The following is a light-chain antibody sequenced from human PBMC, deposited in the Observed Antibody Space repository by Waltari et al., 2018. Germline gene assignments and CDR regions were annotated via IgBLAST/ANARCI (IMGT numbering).Light chain of an antibody. CDR1: SSNIGSNT. CDR3: GGVDDSRNGVD. CDR2: RNK. J-gene: IGLJ1*01. Sequence: QSVLTQPPSASGTPGQRAIISCSGTSSNIGSNTVNCYQQLPGSAPKALVYRNKQGPSGVRARLAGSRWATSASLAISGSESEDEADYNCGGVDDSRNGVDFGTGTRFTVL. V-gene: IGLV1-44*01.